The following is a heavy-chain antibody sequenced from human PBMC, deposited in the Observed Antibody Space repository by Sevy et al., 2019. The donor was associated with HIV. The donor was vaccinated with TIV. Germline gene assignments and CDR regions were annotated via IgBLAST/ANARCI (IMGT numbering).Heavy chain of an antibody. CDR3: AKRYCSTITCYDDDFWNPYYFYGLDV. V-gene: IGHV3-23*01. Sequence: GGSLRLSCAASGFIFSNYPMSWVRHSPGKGLEWVSDISAGVITTYNADSVGGRFTISRDNSKNTVLLQMNSLGAEDTAIYYCAKRYCSTITCYDDDFWNPYYFYGLDVWGQGISVTVSS. CDR1: GFIFSNYP. CDR2: ISAGVITT. J-gene: IGHJ6*02. D-gene: IGHD2-2*01.